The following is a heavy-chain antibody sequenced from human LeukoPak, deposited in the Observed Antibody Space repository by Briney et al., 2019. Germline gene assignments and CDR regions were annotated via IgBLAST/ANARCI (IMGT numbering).Heavy chain of an antibody. J-gene: IGHJ4*02. CDR3: RYILFEY. Sequence: GGSLRLSCATSGFSFSNAWMSWVRQAPGKGPEWVGRIKSKSDGETIDYAASVKGRFTITRDDSKNMLYLQMNSLKTEDTAVYYCRYILFEYWGQGTLVTVSS. V-gene: IGHV3-15*01. D-gene: IGHD3-9*01. CDR1: GFSFSNAW. CDR2: IKSKSDGETI.